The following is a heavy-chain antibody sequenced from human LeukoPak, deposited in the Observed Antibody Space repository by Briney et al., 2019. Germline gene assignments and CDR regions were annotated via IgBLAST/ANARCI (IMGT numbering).Heavy chain of an antibody. CDR2: VYHSGST. V-gene: IGHV4-38-2*02. J-gene: IGHJ6*03. Sequence: SETLSLTCAVSDYSISSDYYWSWIRQPPGKGLEWVGSVYHSGSTYYNPSLKSRVTILVDTSKNQFSLKVSSVAAADTAVYYCAREAQTGAASGQRFYYYYYMDVWGKGTTVTVSS. CDR1: DYSISSDYY. D-gene: IGHD1-1*01. CDR3: AREAQTGAASGQRFYYYYYMDV.